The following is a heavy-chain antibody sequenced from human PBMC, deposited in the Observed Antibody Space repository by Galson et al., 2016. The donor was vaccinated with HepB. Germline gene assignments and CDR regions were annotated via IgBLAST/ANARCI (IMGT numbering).Heavy chain of an antibody. CDR1: GFTVRSSY. J-gene: IGHJ3*02. CDR2: IYTGGDT. Sequence: SLRLSCAASGFTVRSSYMSWVRQAPGKGLEWVSVIYTGGDTYYADSVKGRFTISRDDSQNTLYLQMGSLRADDTAVYYCARAASYGDYVGASGDAFDIWGQGTMVTVSS. V-gene: IGHV3-53*05. D-gene: IGHD4-17*01. CDR3: ARAASYGDYVGASGDAFDI.